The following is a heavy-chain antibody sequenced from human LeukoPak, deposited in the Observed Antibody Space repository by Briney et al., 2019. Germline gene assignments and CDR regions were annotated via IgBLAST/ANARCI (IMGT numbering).Heavy chain of an antibody. CDR2: ISSSSTYI. J-gene: IGHJ6*04. CDR3: ARDRDMVLPPAGLDV. V-gene: IGHV3-21*01. CDR1: GLIFSSYS. D-gene: IGHD2-8*01. Sequence: GGSLRLSCAASGLIFSSYSINWVRQAPGKGLEWVSFISSSSTYIYYADSVKGRFTIYRDNAKNSLYLQMNSLRAEDTAVYYCARDRDMVLPPAGLDVWGRGATVTVS.